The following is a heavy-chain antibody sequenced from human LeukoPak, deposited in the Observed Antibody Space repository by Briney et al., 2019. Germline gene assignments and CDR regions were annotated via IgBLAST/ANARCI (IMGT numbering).Heavy chain of an antibody. CDR2: SITIFGIA. Sequence: ASVKVSCKASVCTFISYAISWVGQAPGQGVEWMGRSITIFGIANYVQKFQGRVPITADKSTGTAYMELSSLRCEETAVYYCAKGTTVVEAYGMDVWGQGTTDSVSS. CDR1: VCTFISYA. J-gene: IGHJ6*01. D-gene: IGHD4-23*01. CDR3: AKGTTVVEAYGMDV. V-gene: IGHV1-69*04.